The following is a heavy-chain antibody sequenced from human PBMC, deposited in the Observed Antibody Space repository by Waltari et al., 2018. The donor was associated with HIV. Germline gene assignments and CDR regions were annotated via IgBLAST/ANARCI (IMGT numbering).Heavy chain of an antibody. CDR2: IYYNGHT. CDR1: GGSLTSSSYY. Sequence: QLQLQESGPGLVKPPETLSLTCTVSGGSLTSSSYYCGWIRHPPGKGLEWIGNIYYNGHTYYNPSLKSRVTISVDTSKNQFSLRLSSVTAADTALYYCARLLTAATGTYGDFYYYGMDVWGQGTTVTVSS. J-gene: IGHJ6*02. CDR3: ARLLTAATGTYGDFYYYGMDV. D-gene: IGHD6-13*01. V-gene: IGHV4-39*01.